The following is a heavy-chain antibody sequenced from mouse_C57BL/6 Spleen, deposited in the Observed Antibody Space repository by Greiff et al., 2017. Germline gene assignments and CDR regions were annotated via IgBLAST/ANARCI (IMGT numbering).Heavy chain of an antibody. CDR3: ARAGGWDDLNYYAMDY. D-gene: IGHD4-1*01. CDR1: GYSFTSYY. V-gene: IGHV1-66*01. J-gene: IGHJ4*01. Sequence: QVQLKESGPELVKPGASVKISCKASGYSFTSYYIHWVKQRPGQGLEWIGWIYPGSGNTKYNEKFKGKATLTADTSSSTAYMQLSSLTSEDSAVYYCARAGGWDDLNYYAMDYWGQGTSVTVSS. CDR2: IYPGSGNT.